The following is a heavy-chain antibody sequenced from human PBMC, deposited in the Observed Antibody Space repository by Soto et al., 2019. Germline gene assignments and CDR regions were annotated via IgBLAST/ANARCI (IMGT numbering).Heavy chain of an antibody. V-gene: IGHV5-10-1*01. D-gene: IGHD5-18*01. CDR3: ARTSMQSRGYSYGYGGMDV. CDR1: GYSFTSYW. CDR2: IDPSDSYT. Sequence: EVQLVKSGAEVKKPGESLRISCKGSGYSFTSYWISWVRQMPGKGLEWMGRIDPSDSYTNYSPSFQGHVTISADKSISTAYLQWSSLKASDTAMYYCARTSMQSRGYSYGYGGMDVWGQGTTVTVSS. J-gene: IGHJ6*02.